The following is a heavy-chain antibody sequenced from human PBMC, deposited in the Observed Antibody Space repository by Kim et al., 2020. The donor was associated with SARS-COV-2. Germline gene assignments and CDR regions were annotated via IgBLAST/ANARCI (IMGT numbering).Heavy chain of an antibody. Sequence: GGSLRLSCAASGFTFSSHWMSWVRQVPGKGLEWVANIKEEGSEKYYVDSVKGRFTISRDNAKNSLYLQMNSLRAEDTAVYYCARGTESGLLRATPPKRNTLHPEQTQDYYCGMDGWGQGTTVTVSS. CDR3: ARGTESGLLRATPPKRNTLHPEQTQDYYCGMDG. J-gene: IGHJ6*02. D-gene: IGHD3-16*01. CDR2: IKEEGSEK. CDR1: GFTFSSHW. V-gene: IGHV3-7*01.